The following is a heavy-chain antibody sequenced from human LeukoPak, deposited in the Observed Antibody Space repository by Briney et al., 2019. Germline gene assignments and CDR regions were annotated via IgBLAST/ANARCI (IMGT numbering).Heavy chain of an antibody. CDR2: IYPGDSDT. Sequence: GESLKISCSSSGYSFFTYWIAWVRQMPGKGLEWMGIIYPGDSDTRYSPSFQGQVTISADKSISTAYLQWSSLKASDTAMYYCARYHRYGDLTLDYWGQGTLVTVSS. J-gene: IGHJ4*02. CDR3: ARYHRYGDLTLDY. D-gene: IGHD4-17*01. V-gene: IGHV5-51*01. CDR1: GYSFFTYW.